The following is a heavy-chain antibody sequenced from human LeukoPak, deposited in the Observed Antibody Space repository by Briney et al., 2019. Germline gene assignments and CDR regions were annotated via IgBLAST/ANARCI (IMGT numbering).Heavy chain of an antibody. CDR3: AKYGVDTAMVTSDY. CDR1: GFTFSSYA. V-gene: IGHV3-23*01. D-gene: IGHD5-18*01. Sequence: GGSLRLSCAASGFTFSSYAMMWVRQAPGKGLDWVSTISVSGGSPNYADSVKGRFTISRDNSKNTLYLQMNSLRAEDTAVYYCAKYGVDTAMVTSDYWGQGTLVTVSS. J-gene: IGHJ4*02. CDR2: ISVSGGSP.